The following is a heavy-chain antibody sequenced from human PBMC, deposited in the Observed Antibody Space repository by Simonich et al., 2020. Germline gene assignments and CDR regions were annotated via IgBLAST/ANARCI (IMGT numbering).Heavy chain of an antibody. Sequence: QVQLQESGPGLVKPSETLSLTCTVSGGSISSYYWSWIRQPPGKGLEWIGYIYYSGSTNYNPSLKSRVTISVDTSKNQFSRKLGSVTAADTAVYYCARYKFWGEVVTAIPGYWYFDLWGRGTLVTVSS. CDR2: IYYSGST. CDR3: ARYKFWGEVVTAIPGYWYFDL. V-gene: IGHV4-59*08. D-gene: IGHD2-21*02. CDR1: GGSISSYY. J-gene: IGHJ2*01.